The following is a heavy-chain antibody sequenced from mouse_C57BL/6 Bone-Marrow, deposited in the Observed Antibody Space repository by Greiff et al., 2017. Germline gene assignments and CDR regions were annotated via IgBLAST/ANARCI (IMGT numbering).Heavy chain of an antibody. Sequence: QVQLQQSGAELMKPGASVKLSCKATGYTFTGYWIAWVKQRTGHGLEWIGEVLPGSGSTNYNEKFKSKDTLTADTSSNSAYMQLSSRTTEDSSISNRARESRSTVDFYWGQGTTLTVSS. V-gene: IGHV1-9*01. D-gene: IGHD2-1*01. J-gene: IGHJ2*01. CDR1: GYTFTGYW. CDR2: VLPGSGST. CDR3: ARESRSTVDFY.